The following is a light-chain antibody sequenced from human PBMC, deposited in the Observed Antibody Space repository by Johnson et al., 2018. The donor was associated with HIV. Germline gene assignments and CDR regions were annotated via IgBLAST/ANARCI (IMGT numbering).Light chain of an antibody. Sequence: QSVLTQPPSVSAAPGQRVTISCSGSSSNIGNNYVSWYQQLPGTAPKLLIYENNKRPSGIPDRFSGSQSGTSATLGITGLQTGDAADYYCGTWDNSLNTGSVFGPGTKVTVL. V-gene: IGLV1-51*02. CDR1: SSNIGNNY. CDR3: GTWDNSLNTGSV. J-gene: IGLJ1*01. CDR2: ENN.